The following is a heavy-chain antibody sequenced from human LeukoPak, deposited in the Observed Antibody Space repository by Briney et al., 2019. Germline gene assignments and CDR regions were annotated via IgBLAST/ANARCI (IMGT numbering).Heavy chain of an antibody. Sequence: ASVKVSCKASGYTFTSYDINWVRQATGQGLEWMGWMNPNSGNTGYAQKLKGRVTITRNTSISTAYMELSSLRSEDTAVYYCATGGFLEWLPLDYWGQGTLVTVSS. D-gene: IGHD3-3*01. CDR3: ATGGFLEWLPLDY. CDR1: GYTFTSYD. V-gene: IGHV1-8*03. J-gene: IGHJ4*02. CDR2: MNPNSGNT.